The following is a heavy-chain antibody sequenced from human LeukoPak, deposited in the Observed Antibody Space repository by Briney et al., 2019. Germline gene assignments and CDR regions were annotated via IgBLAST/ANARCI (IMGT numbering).Heavy chain of an antibody. CDR1: GFSISSGHY. Sequence: SETLSLTCTVSGFSISSGHYWGWIRQTPGKGLERIGSIYYSGNTYYNPSLKSRVTISVDTSKNQFSLNLSSVTAADTAMYYCTRGKYSSSSLDYWGQGTLVTVSS. CDR3: TRGKYSSSSLDY. D-gene: IGHD6-6*01. J-gene: IGHJ4*02. CDR2: IYYSGNT. V-gene: IGHV4-38-2*02.